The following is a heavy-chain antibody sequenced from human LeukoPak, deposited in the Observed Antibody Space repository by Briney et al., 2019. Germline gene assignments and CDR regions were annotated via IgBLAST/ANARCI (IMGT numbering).Heavy chain of an antibody. Sequence: SETLSLTCTVSGYSISSGFYWGWIRQPPGKGLEWIGSIYHSGSTYYNPSLKSRVTISVDTSKNQFSLKLSSVTAADTAVYYCARRELWPLWAFDIWGQGTMVTVSS. V-gene: IGHV4-38-2*02. D-gene: IGHD5-18*01. CDR1: GYSISSGFY. J-gene: IGHJ3*02. CDR2: IYHSGST. CDR3: ARRELWPLWAFDI.